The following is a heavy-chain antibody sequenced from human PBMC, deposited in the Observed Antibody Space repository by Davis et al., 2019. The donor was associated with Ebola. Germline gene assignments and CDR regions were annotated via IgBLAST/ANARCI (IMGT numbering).Heavy chain of an antibody. CDR3: ARDELLRDYGDYLYNYYYYGMDV. CDR2: INPSGGST. J-gene: IGHJ6*02. V-gene: IGHV1-46*01. CDR1: GYTFTSYY. D-gene: IGHD4-17*01. Sequence: ASVKVSCKASGYTFTSYYMHWVRQAPGQGLEWMGIINPSGGSTSYAQKFQGRVTMTRDTSTSTVYMELSSLRSEDTAVYYCARDELLRDYGDYLYNYYYYGMDVWGQGTTVTVSS.